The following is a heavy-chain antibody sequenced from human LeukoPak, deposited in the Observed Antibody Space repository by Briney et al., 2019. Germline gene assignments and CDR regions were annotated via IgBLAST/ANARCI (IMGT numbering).Heavy chain of an antibody. D-gene: IGHD3-10*02. CDR3: ARMSREHEGAENWFDP. CDR1: GYTFTSYD. J-gene: IGHJ5*02. Sequence: ASVKVSCKASGYTFTSYDINWVRQATGQGLEWMGWMNPNSGYTGYAQKFQGRVTMTRNTSISTAYMELSSLRSEDTAVYYCARMSREHEGAENWFDPWGQGTLVTVSS. V-gene: IGHV1-8*01. CDR2: MNPNSGYT.